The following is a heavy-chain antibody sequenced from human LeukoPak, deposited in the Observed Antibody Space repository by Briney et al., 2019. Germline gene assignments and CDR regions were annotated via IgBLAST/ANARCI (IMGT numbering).Heavy chain of an antibody. CDR2: INPNSGGT. V-gene: IGHV1-2*02. D-gene: IGHD1-1*01. CDR1: GYTFTGYY. J-gene: IGHJ6*03. CDR3: ARVYLQLELDYYYMDV. Sequence: ASVKVSCKASGYTFTGYYMHWVRQAPGQGLEWMGWINPNSGGTNYAQKFQGRVTMTRDTSISTAYMELSRLRSDDTAVYYCARVYLQLELDYYYMDVWGKGTTVTVSS.